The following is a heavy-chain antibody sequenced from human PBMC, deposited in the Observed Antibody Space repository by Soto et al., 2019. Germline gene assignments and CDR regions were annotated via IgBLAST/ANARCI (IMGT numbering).Heavy chain of an antibody. D-gene: IGHD3-10*01. CDR3: ARAHWVRGVIWDWFDP. CDR1: GGSISSGGYY. CDR2: IYYSGST. J-gene: IGHJ5*02. V-gene: IGHV4-31*03. Sequence: QVQLQESGPGLVKPSQTLSLTCTVSGGSISSGGYYWSWIRQNPGKGLEWIGYIYYSGSTYYNPSLKSRVTISVDTSKNQFSLKLSSVTAADTAVYYCARAHWVRGVIWDWFDPWGQGTLVTVSS.